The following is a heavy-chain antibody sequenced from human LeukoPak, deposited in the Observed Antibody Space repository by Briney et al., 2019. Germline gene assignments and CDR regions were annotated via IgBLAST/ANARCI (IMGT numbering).Heavy chain of an antibody. V-gene: IGHV3-30*03. CDR1: GFTFDDYA. J-gene: IGHJ6*03. CDR2: ISYDGSNK. CDR3: ARASTTRPTGDYYMDV. Sequence: GGSLRLSCAASGFTFDDYAMNWVRQSPGKGLEWVAVISYDGSNKYYADSVKGRFTISRDNSKNTLYLQMNSLRAEDTAVYYCARASTTRPTGDYYMDVWGKGTTVTVSS. D-gene: IGHD4-11*01.